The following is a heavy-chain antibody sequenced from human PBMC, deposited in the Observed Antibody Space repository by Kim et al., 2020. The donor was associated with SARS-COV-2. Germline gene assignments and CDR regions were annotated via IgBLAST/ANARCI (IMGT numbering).Heavy chain of an antibody. Sequence: ATAYSESVKGRFAISRDDSTNTAYLQMSSLKTEDTAVYYCARSGNGYNDYWGQGTLVTISS. CDR2: AT. J-gene: IGHJ4*02. D-gene: IGHD6-25*01. V-gene: IGHV3-73*01. CDR3: ARSGNGYNDY.